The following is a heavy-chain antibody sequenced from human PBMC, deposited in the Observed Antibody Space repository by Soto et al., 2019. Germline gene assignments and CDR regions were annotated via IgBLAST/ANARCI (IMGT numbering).Heavy chain of an antibody. J-gene: IGHJ4*02. CDR3: APAVSSGYPTFCF. Sequence: QITLRESGPTQVKPTQTLTLTCTFSGFSVSSSGVSVGWIRQPPGKALEWLAPSYWDDDKRYSPSLRSRLTITQDTSKNQVILTMTNMDPVDTATYYCAPAVSSGYPTFCFWGQGTLVTVSS. V-gene: IGHV2-5*02. CDR1: GFSVSSSGVS. D-gene: IGHD3-22*01. CDR2: SYWDDDK.